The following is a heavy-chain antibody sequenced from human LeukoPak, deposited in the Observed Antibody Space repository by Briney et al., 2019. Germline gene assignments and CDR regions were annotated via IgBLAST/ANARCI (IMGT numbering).Heavy chain of an antibody. V-gene: IGHV4-30-4*07. D-gene: IGHD6-19*01. CDR1: GGSISSGGYS. J-gene: IGHJ5*02. CDR2: IYYSGST. CDR3: ATRSYSSGWKDNWFDP. Sequence: PSETLSLTCAVSGGSISSGGYSWSWIRQPPGKGLEWIGYIYYSGSTYYNPSLKSRVTISVDTSKNQFSLKLSSVTAADTAVYYCATRSYSSGWKDNWFDPWGQGTLVTVSS.